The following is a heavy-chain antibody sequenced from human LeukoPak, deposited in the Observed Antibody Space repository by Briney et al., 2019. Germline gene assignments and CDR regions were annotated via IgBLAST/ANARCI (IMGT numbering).Heavy chain of an antibody. D-gene: IGHD4-23*01. CDR3: ARDPTTVVTVPYYFDD. Sequence: TSETLSLTCAVSGGSFIGYHWNWIRQSPGKGLEWIGEINHSGNTNYSPSFKSRVTISVDTSKNQFSLRLRSVTAADTAVYYCARDPTTVVTVPYYFDDWGQGTLVTVSS. J-gene: IGHJ4*02. V-gene: IGHV4-34*01. CDR2: INHSGNT. CDR1: GGSFIGYH.